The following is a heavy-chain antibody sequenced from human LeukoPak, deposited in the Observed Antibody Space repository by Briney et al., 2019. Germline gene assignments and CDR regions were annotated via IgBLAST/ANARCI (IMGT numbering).Heavy chain of an antibody. CDR2: ISSSTGYI. Sequence: GGSLRLSCAASGFTFSSYNMSWVRQAPGKGLEWVSSISSSTGYIYYADSVKGRFTISRDNAKNSLYLQMNSLRAEDTAVYYCARVVGATKEEYYFDYWGQGTLVTVSS. CDR3: ARVVGATKEEYYFDY. J-gene: IGHJ4*02. V-gene: IGHV3-21*01. D-gene: IGHD1-26*01. CDR1: GFTFSSYN.